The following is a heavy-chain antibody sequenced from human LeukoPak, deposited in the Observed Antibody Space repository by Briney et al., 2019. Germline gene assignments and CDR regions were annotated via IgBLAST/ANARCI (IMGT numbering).Heavy chain of an antibody. Sequence: ASVKVSCKASGYTFTGYYMHWVRQAPGQGLEWMGWINPNSGGTNYAQKFQGRVTMTGDTSISTAYMELSRLRSDDTAVYYCARVFLEWLSFDYWGQGTLVTVSS. D-gene: IGHD3-3*01. V-gene: IGHV1-2*02. CDR1: GYTFTGYY. J-gene: IGHJ4*02. CDR3: ARVFLEWLSFDY. CDR2: INPNSGGT.